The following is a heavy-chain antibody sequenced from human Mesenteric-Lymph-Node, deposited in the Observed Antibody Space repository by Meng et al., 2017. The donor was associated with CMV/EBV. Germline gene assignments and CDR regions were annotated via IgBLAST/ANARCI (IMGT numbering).Heavy chain of an antibody. CDR2: IKQDGSEK. D-gene: IGHD4-11*01. Sequence: GESLKISCAASGLTFSHAWMSWVRQAPGKGLEWVANIKQDGSEKYYVDSVKGRFTISRDNAKNSLYLQMNSLRAEDTAVYYCARLTTGGADYFDYWGQGTLVTVSS. CDR3: ARLTTGGADYFDY. CDR1: GLTFSHAW. V-gene: IGHV3-7*01. J-gene: IGHJ4*02.